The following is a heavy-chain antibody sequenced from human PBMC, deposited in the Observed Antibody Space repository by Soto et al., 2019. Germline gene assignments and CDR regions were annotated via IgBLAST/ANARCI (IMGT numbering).Heavy chain of an antibody. CDR1: GYTFTGYY. V-gene: IGHV1-2*04. CDR3: ARDIAGLWFGETLGEYYGMDV. Sequence: GASVKVSCKASGYTFTGYYMHWVRQAPGQGLEWMGWINPNSGGTNYAQKFQGWVTMTRDTSISTACMELSRLRSDDTAVYYCARDIAGLWFGETLGEYYGMDVWGQGTTVTVSS. D-gene: IGHD3-10*01. CDR2: INPNSGGT. J-gene: IGHJ6*02.